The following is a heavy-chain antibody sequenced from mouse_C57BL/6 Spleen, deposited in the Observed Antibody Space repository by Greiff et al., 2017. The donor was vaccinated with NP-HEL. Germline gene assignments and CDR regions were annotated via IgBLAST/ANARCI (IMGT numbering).Heavy chain of an antibody. CDR2: INPYNGGT. CDR3: AREGYSNPYYYAMDY. V-gene: IGHV1-19*01. Sequence: EVKLQESGPVLVKPGASVKMSCKASGYTFTDYYMNWVKQSPGKSLEWIGVINPYNGGTSYNQKFKGKATLTVDKSSSTAYMELNSLTSEDSAVYYCAREGYSNPYYYAMDYWGQGTSVTVSS. J-gene: IGHJ4*01. CDR1: GYTFTDYY. D-gene: IGHD2-5*01.